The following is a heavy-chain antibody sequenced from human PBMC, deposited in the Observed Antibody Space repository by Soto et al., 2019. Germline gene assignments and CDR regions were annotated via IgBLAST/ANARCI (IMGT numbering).Heavy chain of an antibody. Sequence: QVQLVQSGAEVKKPGASVKVSCKASGYTFTSYGMSWLRQAPGQGLEWMGWISAYNGNTNYAQKFQGRVTMTTDTSTSTAYMELRSLRSDDTAVYYCARDSLDCSGGTCYSVYYFDYWGQGTLVTVSS. CDR1: GYTFTSYG. J-gene: IGHJ4*02. CDR2: ISAYNGNT. CDR3: ARDSLDCSGGTCYSVYYFDY. D-gene: IGHD2-15*01. V-gene: IGHV1-18*01.